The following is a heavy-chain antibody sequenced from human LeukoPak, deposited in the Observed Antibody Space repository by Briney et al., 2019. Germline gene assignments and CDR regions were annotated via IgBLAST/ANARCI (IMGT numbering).Heavy chain of an antibody. CDR2: IYHSGST. CDR1: GGSISSSNW. J-gene: IGHJ4*02. D-gene: IGHD1-26*01. Sequence: SGTLSLTCAVSGGSISSSNWWSWVRQPPGKGLEWIGEIYHSGSTNYNPSLKSRVTISVDTSKNQFSLKLSSVTVADTAVYYCASQNTGTYYAYDCWGQGTLVTVSS. CDR3: ASQNTGTYYAYDC. V-gene: IGHV4-4*02.